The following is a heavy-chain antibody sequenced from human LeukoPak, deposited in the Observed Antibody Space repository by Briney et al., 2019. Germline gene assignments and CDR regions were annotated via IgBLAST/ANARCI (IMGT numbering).Heavy chain of an antibody. V-gene: IGHV1-69*13. J-gene: IGHJ5*02. CDR3: ARHLDYGDSPGGWFDP. CDR1: GGTFSSYA. Sequence: SVKVSCKASGGTFSSYAISWVRQAPGQGLEWMGGIIPIFGTANYAQKFQGRVTITADESTSTAYMELSSLRSEDTAVYYCARHLDYGDSPGGWFDPWGRGTLVTVSS. D-gene: IGHD4-17*01. CDR2: IIPIFGTA.